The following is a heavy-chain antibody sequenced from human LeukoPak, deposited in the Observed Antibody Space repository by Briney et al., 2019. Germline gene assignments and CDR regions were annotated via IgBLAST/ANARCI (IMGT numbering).Heavy chain of an antibody. Sequence: PSETLSLTCAVYGGSLSGYYWSWVRQPPGKGLEWIGQINHSGSTRYSPSLKSRVTISVDTSKNQFSLKLGSVTAADTAVYFCARGSSWFSLYYYYYMDVWGKGTTVTVSS. J-gene: IGHJ6*03. CDR1: GGSLSGYY. CDR2: INHSGST. D-gene: IGHD6-13*01. CDR3: ARGSSWFSLYYYYYMDV. V-gene: IGHV4-34*01.